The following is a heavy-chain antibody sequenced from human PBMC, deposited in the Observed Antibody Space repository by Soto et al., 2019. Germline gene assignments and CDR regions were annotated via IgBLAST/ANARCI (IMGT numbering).Heavy chain of an antibody. CDR2: ISGSGGDT. J-gene: IGHJ3*01. D-gene: IGHD2-2*01. Sequence: SLRLSCASSGFTFSSYAMSWVRQAPWKWLEWVSAISGSGGDTYYADSVQGRFTISRDNSKNTLYLQMSSLRAEDTAVYYCAKHYCGSSTTCFDAFDFWGQGTMVTVSS. V-gene: IGHV3-23*01. CDR3: AKHYCGSSTTCFDAFDF. CDR1: GFTFSSYA.